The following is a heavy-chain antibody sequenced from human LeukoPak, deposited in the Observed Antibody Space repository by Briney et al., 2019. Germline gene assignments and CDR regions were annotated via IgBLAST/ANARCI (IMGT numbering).Heavy chain of an antibody. D-gene: IGHD3-16*01. CDR1: GGSISSYY. J-gene: IGHJ3*02. Sequence: SETLSLTCTVSGGSISSYYWSWIRQPPGKGLEWIGYIYYSGSTNYNPSLKSRVTISVDTSKNQFSLKLSSVTAADTAVYYCARPRLAGDDAFDIWGQGTMVTVSS. CDR3: ARPRLAGDDAFDI. V-gene: IGHV4-59*12. CDR2: IYYSGST.